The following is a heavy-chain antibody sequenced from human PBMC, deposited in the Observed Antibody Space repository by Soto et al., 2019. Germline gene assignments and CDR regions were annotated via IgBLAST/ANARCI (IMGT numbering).Heavy chain of an antibody. Sequence: PGGSLRLSCAASGFTFDNYGMSWVRQAPGKGLEWIGAITGAGGSTYNADSVKGRFTISRDNSKKTVYLQVDSLRVEDTVVYYCAKGHSDSFGNYDYFGMDVWGQGTTVTVSS. CDR1: GFTFDNYG. V-gene: IGHV3-23*01. J-gene: IGHJ6*02. CDR2: ITGAGGST. D-gene: IGHD4-4*01. CDR3: AKGHSDSFGNYDYFGMDV.